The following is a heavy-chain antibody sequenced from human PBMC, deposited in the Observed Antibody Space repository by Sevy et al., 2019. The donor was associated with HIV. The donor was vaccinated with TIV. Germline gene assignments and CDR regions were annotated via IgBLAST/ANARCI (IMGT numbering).Heavy chain of an antibody. CDR1: GFTFSSYA. J-gene: IGHJ3*02. CDR2: ISGSGGST. V-gene: IGHV3-23*01. Sequence: GGSLRLSCAASGFTFSSYAMSWVRQAPGKGLEWVSAISGSGGSTYYADSVKGRFTISGDNSKNTLYLQMNSLRAEDTAVYYCAKVPVLLWFGEEGGAFDIWGQGTMVTVSS. CDR3: AKVPVLLWFGEEGGAFDI. D-gene: IGHD3-10*01.